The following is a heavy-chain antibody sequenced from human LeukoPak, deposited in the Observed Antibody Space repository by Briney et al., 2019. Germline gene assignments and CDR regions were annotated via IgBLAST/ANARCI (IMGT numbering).Heavy chain of an antibody. V-gene: IGHV3-23*01. CDR2: ISASYGST. Sequence: GGSLRLSCAASGFTFSTYVMSWVRQAPGKGLEWVSCISASYGSTYYADSVKGRFTISRDNSKNTLYLQMNSLRAEDTAVYYCAKDYYYDPVDAFDVWGQGTMVSVSS. CDR3: AKDYYYDPVDAFDV. D-gene: IGHD3-22*01. CDR1: GFTFSTYV. J-gene: IGHJ3*01.